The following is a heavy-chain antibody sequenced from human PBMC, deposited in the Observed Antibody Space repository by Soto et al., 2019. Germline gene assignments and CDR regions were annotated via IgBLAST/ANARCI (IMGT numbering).Heavy chain of an antibody. CDR1: GGTLSSYT. V-gene: IGHV1-69*02. Sequence: QVQLVQSGAEVQKPGSSLRVSCEASGGTLSSYTFNWVRQAPGQGLEWMGRIIPVLNIKNYARNFKGRVTITADKSTSTVYMELSSLRSDDSAIYYCARGVWVTDGGMNYYYYYMDVWGKGSTVTVSS. CDR3: ARGVWVTDGGMNYYYYYMDV. CDR2: IIPVLNIK. D-gene: IGHD2-21*02. J-gene: IGHJ6*03.